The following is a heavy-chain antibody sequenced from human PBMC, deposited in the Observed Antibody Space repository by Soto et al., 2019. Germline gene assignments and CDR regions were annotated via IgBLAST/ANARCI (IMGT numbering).Heavy chain of an antibody. D-gene: IGHD1-7*01. CDR2: INPSGGST. V-gene: IGHV1-46*01. CDR3: ARDGRGTGTTFYGMDV. Sequence: ASVKVSCKASGYTFTSYYMHWVRQPPGQGLEWMGIINPSGGSTSYAQKFQGRVTMTRDTSTSTVYMELSSMRSEDTAVYYCARDGRGTGTTFYGMDVWGQGTTVTVSS. J-gene: IGHJ6*02. CDR1: GYTFTSYY.